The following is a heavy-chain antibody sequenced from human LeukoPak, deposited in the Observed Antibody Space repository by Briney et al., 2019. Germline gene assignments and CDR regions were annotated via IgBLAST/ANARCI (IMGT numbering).Heavy chain of an antibody. D-gene: IGHD5-12*01. CDR2: ISGDGGST. CDR3: AKVSLCPGYSGYDSGRCPPDY. J-gene: IGHJ4*02. Sequence: GGSLRLSCAASGFTFDDYAMHWVRQAPGKGLEWVSLISGDGGSTYYADSVKGRFTISRDNSKNSLYLQMNSLRTEDTALYYCAKVSLCPGYSGYDSGRCPPDYWGQGTLVTVSS. CDR1: GFTFDDYA. V-gene: IGHV3-43*02.